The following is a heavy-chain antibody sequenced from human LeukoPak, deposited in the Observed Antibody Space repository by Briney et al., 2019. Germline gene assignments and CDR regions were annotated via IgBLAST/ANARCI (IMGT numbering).Heavy chain of an antibody. J-gene: IGHJ3*02. CDR1: GFTFSSYS. V-gene: IGHV3-21*01. CDR2: ISSSSSYI. D-gene: IGHD1-7*01. Sequence: SGGSLRLSCAASGFTFSSYSMNWVRQAPGKGLEWVSSISSSSSYIYYADSVKGRFTISRDNAKNSLYLQMNSLRAEDTAVYYCAREGWNYSGGRLYAFDIWGQGTMVTVSS. CDR3: AREGWNYSGGRLYAFDI.